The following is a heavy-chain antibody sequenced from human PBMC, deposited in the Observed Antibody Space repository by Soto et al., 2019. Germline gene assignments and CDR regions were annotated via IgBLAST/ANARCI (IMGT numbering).Heavy chain of an antibody. J-gene: IGHJ4*02. CDR3: ARGTTVTSSQLDF. Sequence: EVQLLESGGGLVQPGGSLRLSCEASGFTFSAYVLGWVRQAPGRGLEWVSSITTVFGAYYADSVRGRFTISSDNSKDMLYLQMNSLRAEDTALYYCARGTTVTSSQLDFWGQGTLVTVSS. D-gene: IGHD4-17*01. CDR1: GFTFSAYV. CDR2: ITTVFGA. V-gene: IGHV3-23*01.